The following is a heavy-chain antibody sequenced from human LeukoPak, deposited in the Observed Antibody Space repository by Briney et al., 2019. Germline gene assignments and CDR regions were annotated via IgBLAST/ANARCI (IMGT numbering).Heavy chain of an antibody. CDR1: GDSISSYY. CDR2: IYYSGST. CDR3: ARDPGFLDY. Sequence: SETLSLTCTVSGDSISSYYWSWIRQPPGKGLEWIGYIYYSGSTKYNPSLKSRVTISVDTSKNQFSLKLSSVTAADTAVYYCARDPGFLDYWGQGTLVTVSS. D-gene: IGHD2-21*01. J-gene: IGHJ4*02. V-gene: IGHV4-59*01.